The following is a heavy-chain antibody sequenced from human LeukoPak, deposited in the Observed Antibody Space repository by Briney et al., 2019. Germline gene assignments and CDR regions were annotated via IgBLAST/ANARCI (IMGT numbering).Heavy chain of an antibody. J-gene: IGHJ4*02. CDR3: ARDFSHWQWLAYDY. V-gene: IGHV3-66*02. Sequence: GGSLRLSCAASGFTVSSNYMSWVRQAPGKGLEWVSVIYSGGSTYYADSVKGRFTISRDNSKNTLYLQMNSLRAEDTAVYYCARDFSHWQWLAYDYWGQGTLVTVSS. CDR1: GFTVSSNY. D-gene: IGHD6-19*01. CDR2: IYSGGST.